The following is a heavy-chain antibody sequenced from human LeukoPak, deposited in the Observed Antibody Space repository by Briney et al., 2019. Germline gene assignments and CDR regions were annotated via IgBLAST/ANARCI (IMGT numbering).Heavy chain of an antibody. D-gene: IGHD1-1*01. CDR3: ARDREEWYNWNDQADYYYYYYMDV. V-gene: IGHV3-43*01. J-gene: IGHJ6*03. CDR2: ISWDGGST. Sequence: QPGGSLRLSCAASGFTFDDYTMHWVRQAPGKGLEWVSLISWDGGSTYYADSVKGRFTISRDNSKNSLYLQMNSLRAEDTAVYYCARDREEWYNWNDQADYYYYYYMDVWGKGTTVTVSS. CDR1: GFTFDDYT.